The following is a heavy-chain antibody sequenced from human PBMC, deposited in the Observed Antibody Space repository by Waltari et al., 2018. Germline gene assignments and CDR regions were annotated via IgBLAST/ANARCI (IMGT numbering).Heavy chain of an antibody. D-gene: IGHD3-16*01. CDR2: IYYSGST. V-gene: IGHV4-59*01. CDR1: GGSISSYY. Sequence: QVQLQESGPGLVKPSETLSLTCTVSGGSISSYYWSWIRQPPGKGLEWIGYIYYSGSTNYHASLKSRVTISVDTSKNQFSLKLSSVTAADTAVYYCARALGGMVDYWGQGTLVTVSS. CDR3: ARALGGMVDY. J-gene: IGHJ4*02.